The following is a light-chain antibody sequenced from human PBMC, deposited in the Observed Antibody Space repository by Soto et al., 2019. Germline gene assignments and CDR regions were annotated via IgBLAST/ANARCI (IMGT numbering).Light chain of an antibody. CDR2: GPS. CDR3: HHYDTLVT. V-gene: IGKV3-20*01. CDR1: QSVSSSY. Sequence: EIVLTQSPGTLSLSPGERATLSCRASQSVSSSYLAWYQQKPGQAPRLLIYGPSTRATGISDRFSGSGSGTDFTLTISRLEPEDFAMYYCHHYDTLVTFGQGTRLEIK. J-gene: IGKJ5*01.